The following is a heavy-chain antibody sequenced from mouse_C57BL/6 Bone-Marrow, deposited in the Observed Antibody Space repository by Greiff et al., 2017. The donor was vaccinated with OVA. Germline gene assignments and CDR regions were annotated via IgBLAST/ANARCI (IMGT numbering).Heavy chain of an antibody. J-gene: IGHJ3*01. CDR1: GYTFTSYW. CDR2: IDPSDSYT. CDR3: ARTIYYDYDVAY. V-gene: IGHV1-69*01. Sequence: VKLVESGAELVMPGASVKLSCKASGYTFTSYWMHWVKQRPGQGLEWIGEIDPSDSYTNYNQKFKGKSTLTVDKSSSTAYMQLSSLTSEDSAVYYCARTIYYDYDVAYWGQGTLVTVSA. D-gene: IGHD2-4*01.